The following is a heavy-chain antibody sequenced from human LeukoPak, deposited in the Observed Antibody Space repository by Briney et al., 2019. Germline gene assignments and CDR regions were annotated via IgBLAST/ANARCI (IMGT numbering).Heavy chain of an antibody. J-gene: IGHJ4*02. Sequence: PSETLSLTCTVSGGSISTYYWSWIRQPPGKGLEWIGYIYYSGTTNYNPSLKSRVTISVDTSKNQFSLKLSSVTAADTAMYYCARHHDSGTYPLDYWGQGTLVTVSS. D-gene: IGHD3-10*01. CDR2: IYYSGTT. CDR1: GGSISTYY. CDR3: ARHHDSGTYPLDY. V-gene: IGHV4-59*01.